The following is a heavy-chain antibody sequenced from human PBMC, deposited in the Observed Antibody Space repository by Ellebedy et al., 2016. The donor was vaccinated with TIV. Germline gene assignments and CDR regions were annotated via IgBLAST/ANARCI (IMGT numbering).Heavy chain of an antibody. Sequence: GESLKISXAATAFTFSRYGMHWVRQAPGEGLEWVAAVWYDGSNKQYADSVKGRFTISRDNSKNTLYLQMNSLRAEDTAVYWCAKVVGSYYFYGMDVWGQGTTVTVSS. D-gene: IGHD3-16*01. J-gene: IGHJ6*02. CDR2: VWYDGSNK. V-gene: IGHV3-33*06. CDR1: AFTFSRYG. CDR3: AKVVGSYYFYGMDV.